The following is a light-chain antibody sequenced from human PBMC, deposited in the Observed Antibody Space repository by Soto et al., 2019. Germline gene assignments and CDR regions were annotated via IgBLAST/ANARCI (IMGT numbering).Light chain of an antibody. Sequence: DIVMTQSPPSLPVTPGEPASISCRSSQSLLHSNGYNYLDWYLQKPGQSPQLLIYLGSNRASGVPDRFSGSGSGTDFTFTISSLQPEDIATYYCQQYDNLPPTFGGGTKVDIK. CDR1: QSLLHSNGYNY. J-gene: IGKJ4*01. V-gene: IGKV2-28*01. CDR3: QQYDNLPPT. CDR2: LGS.